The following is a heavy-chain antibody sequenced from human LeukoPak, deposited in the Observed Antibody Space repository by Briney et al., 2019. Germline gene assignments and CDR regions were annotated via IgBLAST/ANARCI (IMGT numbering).Heavy chain of an antibody. D-gene: IGHD4-17*01. CDR1: GFTFSSYA. CDR3: TGGDYTKGLDV. J-gene: IGHJ6*02. V-gene: IGHV3-30*14. CDR2: ISYDGSNK. Sequence: PGGSLRLSCAASGFTFSSYAMHWVRQAPGKGLEWVAVISYDGSNKYYADSVKGRFTISRDNSKNTLYLQMNSLRAEDTAVYYCTGGDYTKGLDVWGQGTTVTVSS.